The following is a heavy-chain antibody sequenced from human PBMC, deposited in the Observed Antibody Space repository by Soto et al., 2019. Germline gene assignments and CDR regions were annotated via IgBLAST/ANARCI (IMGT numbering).Heavy chain of an antibody. CDR2: IYYSGST. J-gene: IGHJ6*02. CDR3: ARSAGAWELLRAYYYYGMDV. D-gene: IGHD1-26*01. Sequence: LALTCTVSGGSISSGGYYWSWIRQHPGKGLEWIGYIYYSGSTYYNPSLKSRVTISVDTSKNQFSLKLSSVTAADTAVYYCARSAGAWELLRAYYYYGMDVCGQGTTVPVYS. V-gene: IGHV4-31*03. CDR1: GGSISSGGYY.